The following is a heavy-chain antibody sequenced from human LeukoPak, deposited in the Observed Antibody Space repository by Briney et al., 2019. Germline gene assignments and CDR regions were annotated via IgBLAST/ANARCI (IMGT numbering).Heavy chain of an antibody. CDR2: INPSGGGT. CDR1: GYTFTSYY. V-gene: IGHV1-46*01. CDR3: ARGGIVGAPNPDCNY. J-gene: IGHJ4*02. D-gene: IGHD1-26*01. Sequence: ASVKVSCKASGYTFTSYYMHWVRQAPGQGLEWMGIINPSGGGTSYAQKFQGRLTMTRDTSTSTVYMELSSLRSDDTAVYYCARGGIVGAPNPDCNYWGQGTLVTVSS.